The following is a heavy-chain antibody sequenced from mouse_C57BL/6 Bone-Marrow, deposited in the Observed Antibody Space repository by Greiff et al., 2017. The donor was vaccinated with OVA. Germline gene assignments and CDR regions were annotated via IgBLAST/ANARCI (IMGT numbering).Heavy chain of an antibody. CDR1: GFTFSDYG. J-gene: IGHJ3*01. CDR2: ISSGSSTI. CDR3: ARAKRERGFAY. Sequence: EVKLMESGGGLVKPGGSLKLSCAASGFTFSDYGMHWVRQAPEKGLEWVAYISSGSSTIYYADTVKGRFTISRDNAKNTLFLQMTSLRSEDTAMYYCARAKRERGFAYWGQGTLVTVSA. D-gene: IGHD1-3*01. V-gene: IGHV5-17*01.